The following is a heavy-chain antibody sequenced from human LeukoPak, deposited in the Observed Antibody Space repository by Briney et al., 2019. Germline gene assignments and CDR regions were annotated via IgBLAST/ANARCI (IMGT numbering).Heavy chain of an antibody. Sequence: GGSLRLSCAASEFTFSSYSMNWVRQAPGKGLEWVSYISSSSSTIYYAGSVKGRFTISRDNAENSLYLQMNSLRDEDTAVYYCARGILSGLDYWGQGTLVTVSS. CDR2: ISSSSSTI. D-gene: IGHD2/OR15-2a*01. V-gene: IGHV3-48*02. CDR1: EFTFSSYS. J-gene: IGHJ4*02. CDR3: ARGILSGLDY.